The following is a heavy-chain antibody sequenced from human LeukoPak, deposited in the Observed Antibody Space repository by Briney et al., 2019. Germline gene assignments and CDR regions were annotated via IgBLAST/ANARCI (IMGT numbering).Heavy chain of an antibody. Sequence: GGSLRLSCAASGYTFSRYTMNWVRQAPGKGLEWVSSITSTSIYIYYADSLKGRFTISRDNAKNSLYLQMNSLRAEDTAVYYCATSRYGGSGYYGIIAYWGQGTLVTVSS. CDR3: ATSRYGGSGYYGIIAY. CDR2: ITSTSIYI. CDR1: GYTFSRYT. D-gene: IGHD3-22*01. V-gene: IGHV3-21*01. J-gene: IGHJ4*02.